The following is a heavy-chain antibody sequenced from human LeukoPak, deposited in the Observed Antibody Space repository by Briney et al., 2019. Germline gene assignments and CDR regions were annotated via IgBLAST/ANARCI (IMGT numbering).Heavy chain of an antibody. Sequence: SSETLSLTCTVSGGSISSSYWSWIRQPPGKRLEWIGYIYSSGTTNYNPSLKSRVTISVDTSKNQFSLKLSPVTAADTAVYYCASMATVGGPWYFDLWGRGTLVTVSS. V-gene: IGHV4-4*09. J-gene: IGHJ2*01. CDR2: IYSSGTT. D-gene: IGHD4-23*01. CDR1: GGSISSSY. CDR3: ASMATVGGPWYFDL.